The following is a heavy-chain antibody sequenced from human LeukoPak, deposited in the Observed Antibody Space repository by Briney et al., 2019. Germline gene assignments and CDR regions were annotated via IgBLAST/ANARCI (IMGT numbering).Heavy chain of an antibody. CDR1: GFTFSHYG. CDR3: ANSPSGDTSGFDS. V-gene: IGHV3-30*02. Sequence: GGSLRLSCAASGFTFSHYGMHWVRQAPGKGLEWVAFIRYDGSNEFYVDSVKGRFSISRDNSKNTMYLQMNSLGLEDTAVYYCANSPSGDTSGFDSWGQGILVTVSS. CDR2: IRYDGSNE. J-gene: IGHJ4*02. D-gene: IGHD1-26*01.